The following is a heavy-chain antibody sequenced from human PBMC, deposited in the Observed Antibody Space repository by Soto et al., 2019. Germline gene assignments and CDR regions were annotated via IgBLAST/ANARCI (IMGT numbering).Heavy chain of an antibody. CDR3: ARGRGYTGYDPHDY. V-gene: IGHV5-10-1*01. J-gene: IGHJ4*02. CDR2: IDPSDSYT. CDR1: GYSFATYW. Sequence: VESLKISCKGSGYSFATYWISWVRQMPGKGLEWMGRIDPSDSYTNYNPSFEGHVTISVDKSINTAYLQWSSLKAPDTAMYYCARGRGYTGYDPHDYWGQGTLVTVSS. D-gene: IGHD5-12*01.